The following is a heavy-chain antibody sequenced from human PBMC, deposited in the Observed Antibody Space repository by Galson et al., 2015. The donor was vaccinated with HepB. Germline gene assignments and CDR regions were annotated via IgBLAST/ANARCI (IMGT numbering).Heavy chain of an antibody. D-gene: IGHD2-2*01. J-gene: IGHJ5*02. V-gene: IGHV3-30-3*01. CDR1: GFTFDNYA. Sequence: SLRLSCAASGFTFDNYAMHWIRQAPGEGLEWVAVVAHHGGNDHYADSVRGRFTMSRDNSKNTVYLQMNNLTTADTAVYYCAREFGIVPAALGLKNWFDPWGQGTRVTVSS. CDR2: VAHHGGND. CDR3: AREFGIVPAALGLKNWFDP.